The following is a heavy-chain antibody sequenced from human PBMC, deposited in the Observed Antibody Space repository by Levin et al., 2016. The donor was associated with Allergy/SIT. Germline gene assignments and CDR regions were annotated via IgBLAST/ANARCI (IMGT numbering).Heavy chain of an antibody. D-gene: IGHD1-7*01. V-gene: IGHV4-59*11. CDR1: GGSINSHY. CDR2: IYYSGWT. CDR3: ARSYNWDSRASFGI. Sequence: SETLSLTCTVSGGSINSHYWTWMRQSPGKGLEWISHIYYSGWTSYNPSLRSRVTTSVDSSQGHLFLTLTSVTAADTGIYYCARSYNWDSRASFGIWGQGTVVTVSS. J-gene: IGHJ3*02.